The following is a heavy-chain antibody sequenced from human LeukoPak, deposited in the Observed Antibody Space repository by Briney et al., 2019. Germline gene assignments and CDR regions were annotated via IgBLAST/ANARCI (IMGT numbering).Heavy chain of an antibody. CDR2: ISSSGNSI. CDR1: GFTFSDYY. CDR3: TRDQVSVAGTGIDY. Sequence: KPGGSLRLSCAASGFTFSDYYMSWIRQAPGKGLEWVSYISSSGNSISYADSVKGRFTISRDNAKNSLYLQMNSLRAEDTAVYYCTRDQVSVAGTGIDYWGQGTLVTVSS. V-gene: IGHV3-11*04. D-gene: IGHD6-19*01. J-gene: IGHJ4*02.